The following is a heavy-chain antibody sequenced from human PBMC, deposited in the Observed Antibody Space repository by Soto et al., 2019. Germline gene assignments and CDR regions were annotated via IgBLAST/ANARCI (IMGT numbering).Heavy chain of an antibody. CDR3: ARSPRDYYDSSANCFDP. D-gene: IGHD3-22*01. J-gene: IGHJ5*02. CDR2: INPNSGGT. Sequence: GLEWMGWINPNSGGTNYAQKFQGWVTVTRDTSISTAYMELSRLRSDDTALYYCARSPRDYYDSSANCFDPCGQGTLVTVSS. V-gene: IGHV1-2*04.